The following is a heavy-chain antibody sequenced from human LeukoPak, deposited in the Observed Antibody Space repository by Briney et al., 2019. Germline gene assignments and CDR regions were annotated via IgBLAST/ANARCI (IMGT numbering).Heavy chain of an antibody. J-gene: IGHJ4*02. CDR1: GFAFSSYW. Sequence: GGSLRLSCAASGFAFSSYWMSWVRQAPGKGLEWVANIKQDGSEKYYVDSVKGRFTISRDNAKSSLYLQMNSLRAEDTAVYYCARDKDSWDYGDFYDNWGQGTLVTVSS. D-gene: IGHD4-17*01. V-gene: IGHV3-7*01. CDR3: ARDKDSWDYGDFYDN. CDR2: IKQDGSEK.